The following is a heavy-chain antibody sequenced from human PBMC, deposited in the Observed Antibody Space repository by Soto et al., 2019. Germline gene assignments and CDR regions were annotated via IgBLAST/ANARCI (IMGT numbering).Heavy chain of an antibody. CDR3: AMGGDIAVAGTFFSG. D-gene: IGHD6-19*01. CDR1: GFTFSSYA. V-gene: IGHV3-23*01. CDR2: ISGSGGST. Sequence: GGSLRLSCAASGFTFSSYAMSWVRQAPGKGLEWVSAISGSGGSTYYADSVKGRFTISRDNSKNTLYLQMNSLRAEDTAVYYCAMGGDIAVAGTFFSGWGQGTLVTVSS. J-gene: IGHJ4*02.